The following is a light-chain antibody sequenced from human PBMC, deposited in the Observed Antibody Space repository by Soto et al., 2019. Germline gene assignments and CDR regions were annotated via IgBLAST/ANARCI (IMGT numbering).Light chain of an antibody. CDR2: DVS. J-gene: IGLJ2*01. CDR1: SSDVGGYKY. CDR3: SSYTSSSTVV. Sequence: QSALTQPASVSGSPGQSITISCTGTSSDVGGYKYVSWYQQHPGKAPKLMIYDVSNRPSGVSNGFSGSKSGNTASLTISGLQAEDEADYYCSSYTSSSTVVFGGGTQLTVL. V-gene: IGLV2-14*01.